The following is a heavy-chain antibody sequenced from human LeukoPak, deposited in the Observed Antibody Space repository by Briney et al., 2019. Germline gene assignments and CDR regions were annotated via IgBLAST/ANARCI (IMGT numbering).Heavy chain of an antibody. CDR1: GFTVSSNY. V-gene: IGHV3-53*01. D-gene: IGHD3-22*01. Sequence: GGSLRLSCAASGFTVSSNYMSWVRQAPGKGLEWVSVIYSGGSTYYADSVKGRFTISRDNSKNTLYLQMNSLRAEDTAVYYCAKLYYYDSSGYQKPRRHHPDLAPGAFDIWGQGTMVTVSS. CDR2: IYSGGST. J-gene: IGHJ3*02. CDR3: AKLYYYDSSGYQKPRRHHPDLAPGAFDI.